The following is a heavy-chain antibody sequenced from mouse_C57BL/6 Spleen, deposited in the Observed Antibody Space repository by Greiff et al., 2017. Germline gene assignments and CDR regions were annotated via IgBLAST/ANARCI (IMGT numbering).Heavy chain of an antibody. V-gene: IGHV1-82*01. D-gene: IGHD2-4*01. CDR3: ARNGYDYDEGADD. Sequence: VKLQESGPELVKPGASVKISCKASGYAFSSSWMNWVKQRPGKGLEWIGRIYPGDGDTNYNGKFKGKATLTADKSSSTAYMQLSSLTSEDSAVYFCARNGYDYDEGADDWGQGTTLTVSS. J-gene: IGHJ2*01. CDR1: GYAFSSSW. CDR2: IYPGDGDT.